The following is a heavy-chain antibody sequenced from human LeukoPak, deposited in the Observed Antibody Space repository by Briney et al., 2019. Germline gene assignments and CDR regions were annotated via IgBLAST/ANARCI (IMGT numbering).Heavy chain of an antibody. CDR3: ARHGRSSSLGAFDI. CDR1: GGSISSSSYY. D-gene: IGHD2-2*01. V-gene: IGHV4-39*01. J-gene: IGHJ3*02. Sequence: SETLSLTCSVSGGSISSSSYYWGWIRQPPGKGLEWIGSLYYSGSTYHNPSLERRLTISVDTSKNQFSLKMSSVTAADTAVYYCARHGRSSSLGAFDIWGQGTMVTVSS. CDR2: LYYSGST.